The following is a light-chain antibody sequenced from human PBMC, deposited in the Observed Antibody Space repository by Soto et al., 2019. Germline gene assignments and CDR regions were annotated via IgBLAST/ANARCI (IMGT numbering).Light chain of an antibody. CDR2: NVY. CDR1: SSDVGAYNF. V-gene: IGLV2-14*03. Sequence: QSVLTQPASVSGSPGQSITISCTGTSSDVGAYNFVSWHQQHPGKAPKLMIYNVYDRPSGISYRFSGSKSGNTASLTISGLQGEDEADYYCSAYTVGRTYVFGTGTKLTVL. CDR3: SAYTVGRTYV. J-gene: IGLJ1*01.